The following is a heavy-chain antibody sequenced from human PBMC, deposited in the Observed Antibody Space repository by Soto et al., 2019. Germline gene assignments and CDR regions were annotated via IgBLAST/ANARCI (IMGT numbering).Heavy chain of an antibody. CDR1: GFTFSSYG. V-gene: IGHV3-30*18. D-gene: IGHD3-10*01. CDR2: ISYDGSNK. Sequence: QVQLVESGGGVVQPGRSLRLSCAASGFTFSSYGMHWVRQAPGKGLEWVAVISYDGSNKYYADSVKGRFTISRDNSKNTLYLQMNSLRAEDTAVYYCAKGFGELSSPVGYWGQGTLVTVSS. J-gene: IGHJ4*02. CDR3: AKGFGELSSPVGY.